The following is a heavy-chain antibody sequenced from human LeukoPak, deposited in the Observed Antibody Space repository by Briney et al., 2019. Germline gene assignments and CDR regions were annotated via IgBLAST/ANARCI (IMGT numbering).Heavy chain of an antibody. D-gene: IGHD3-10*01. CDR3: AKARVPRGYYYGMDV. J-gene: IGHJ6*02. CDR2: ISAGGGST. Sequence: WGSLRLSRAASGFTFSTYAMTWVRQAPVKGLEWVSTISAGGGSTYYADSVKGRFTISRDNSKNTLYLQMNSLSAEDTAVYYCAKARVPRGYYYGMDVWRQGTTATVPS. V-gene: IGHV3-23*01. CDR1: GFTFSTYA.